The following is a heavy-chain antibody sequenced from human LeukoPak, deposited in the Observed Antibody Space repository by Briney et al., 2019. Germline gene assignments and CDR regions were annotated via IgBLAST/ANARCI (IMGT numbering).Heavy chain of an antibody. D-gene: IGHD1-26*01. J-gene: IGHJ4*02. Sequence: GESLRLSCAASGFTFSSSGMHWVRQAPGKGLEWVAVIWSDGSAQYYADSVEGRFIISRDNSRNMLYLQMNSLTAEDTAVYYCARDLGGSPFDYWGQGTLVTVSS. CDR1: GFTFSSSG. CDR3: ARDLGGSPFDY. CDR2: IWSDGSAQ. V-gene: IGHV3-33*01.